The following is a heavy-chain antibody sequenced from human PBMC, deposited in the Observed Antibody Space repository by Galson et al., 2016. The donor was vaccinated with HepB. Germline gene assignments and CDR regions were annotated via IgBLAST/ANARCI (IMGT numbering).Heavy chain of an antibody. Sequence: SLRLSCAASGSIFNSYSMNWVRQAPGKGLEWISYISSSSNSMYYADSVRGRFTISRDNAKNSLYLQMNSLRDEDTAVYYCVKGAGTIDYWGRGTLVTVSS. CDR3: VKGAGTIDY. V-gene: IGHV3-48*02. J-gene: IGHJ4*02. CDR2: ISSSSNSM. CDR1: GSIFNSYS. D-gene: IGHD6-19*01.